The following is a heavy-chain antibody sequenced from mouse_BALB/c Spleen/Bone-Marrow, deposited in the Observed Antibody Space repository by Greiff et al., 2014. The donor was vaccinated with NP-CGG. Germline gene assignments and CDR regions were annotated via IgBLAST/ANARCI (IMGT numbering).Heavy chain of an antibody. CDR3: ARYYYGTRYYFDY. J-gene: IGHJ2*01. V-gene: IGHV14-3*02. Sequence: VQLQQSGAELVKPGASVKLSCTASGFNIKDTYMHWVKQRPEQGLEWIGRIDPANGNTKYDPKFQGKATITADTSSNTAYLQPNSLTSEDAAVYYCARYYYGTRYYFDYWGQGTTLTVSS. CDR1: GFNIKDTY. CDR2: IDPANGNT. D-gene: IGHD1-1*01.